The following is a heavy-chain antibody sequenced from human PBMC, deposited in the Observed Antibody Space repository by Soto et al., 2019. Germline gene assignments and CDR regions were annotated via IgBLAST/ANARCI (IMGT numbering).Heavy chain of an antibody. J-gene: IGHJ3*02. CDR2: IYYSGST. Sequence: QVQLQESGPGLVKPSQTLSLTCTVSGGSISSGGYYWSWIRQHPGKGLEWIGYIYYSGSTYYNPSLKSRVTISVDTSKNQFSLKLSSVTAADTAVYYCARGRDGREMATIRGFGAFDIWGQGTMVTVSS. CDR3: ARGRDGREMATIRGFGAFDI. CDR1: GGSISSGGYY. V-gene: IGHV4-31*03. D-gene: IGHD5-12*01.